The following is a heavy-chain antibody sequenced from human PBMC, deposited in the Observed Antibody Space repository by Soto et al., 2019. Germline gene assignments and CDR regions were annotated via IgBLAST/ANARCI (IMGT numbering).Heavy chain of an antibody. J-gene: IGHJ6*02. V-gene: IGHV3-23*01. D-gene: IGHD3-10*01. Sequence: GGSLRLSCAASGFTFSSYAMSWVRQAPGKGLEWVSAISGSGGSTYYADSVKGRFTISRDNSKNTLYLQMNSLRAEDTAVCYCAKDIGIVRGVIIGPGTGYYYGMDVWGQGTTVTVSS. CDR2: ISGSGGST. CDR1: GFTFSSYA. CDR3: AKDIGIVRGVIIGPGTGYYYGMDV.